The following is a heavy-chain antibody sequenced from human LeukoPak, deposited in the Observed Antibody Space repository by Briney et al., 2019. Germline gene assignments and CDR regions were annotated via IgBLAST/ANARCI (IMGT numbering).Heavy chain of an antibody. Sequence: GGSLRLSCAASGFTFSSYAMSWVRQAPGKGLEWVAVIWYDGSNKYYADSVKGRFTISRDNSKNTLYLQMNSLRAEDTAVYYCARGSAVAGDYFDYWGQGTLVTVSS. J-gene: IGHJ4*02. CDR2: IWYDGSNK. CDR1: GFTFSSYA. D-gene: IGHD6-19*01. V-gene: IGHV3-33*08. CDR3: ARGSAVAGDYFDY.